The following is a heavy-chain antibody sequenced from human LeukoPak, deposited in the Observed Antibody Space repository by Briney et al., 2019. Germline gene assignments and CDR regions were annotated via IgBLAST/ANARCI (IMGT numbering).Heavy chain of an antibody. CDR2: IYYSGAT. CDR1: GGSISGYY. V-gene: IGHV4-59*08. CDR3: ARHGGMVRGFSDAFDI. D-gene: IGHD3-10*01. Sequence: SETLSLTCTVSGGSISGYYWSWIRQPPGKGLEWIGFIYYSGATNYNPSLKSRVTIPLDTSKNQLSLKLTSVTAADTAVYYCARHGGMVRGFSDAFDIWGQGTMVTVSS. J-gene: IGHJ3*02.